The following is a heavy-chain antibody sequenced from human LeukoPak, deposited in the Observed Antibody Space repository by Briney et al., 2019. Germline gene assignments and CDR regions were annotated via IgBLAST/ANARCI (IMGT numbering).Heavy chain of an antibody. Sequence: GGSLRLSCAASGISFNTAWMSWVRQAPGKGLERVGRIKSIKDGGTTDYTAPVMGRFTISRDASKTTLYLQMNRLKIEDTAVYYCTTDRGIADRPLFDFWGQGTLVRVSS. V-gene: IGHV3-15*01. J-gene: IGHJ4*02. CDR3: TTDRGIADRPLFDF. CDR1: GISFNTAW. D-gene: IGHD6-6*01. CDR2: IKSIKDGGTT.